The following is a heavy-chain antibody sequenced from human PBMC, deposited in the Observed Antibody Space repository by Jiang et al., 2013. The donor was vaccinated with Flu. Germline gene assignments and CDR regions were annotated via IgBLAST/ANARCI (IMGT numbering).Heavy chain of an antibody. V-gene: IGHV3-66*01. D-gene: IGHD5-24*01. CDR2: IYSGGST. CDR3: ARPDGYKTPGAFDI. CDR1: GFTVSSNY. J-gene: IGHJ3*02. Sequence: QLLESGGGLVQPGGSLRLSCAASGFTVSSNYTSWVRQAPGKGLEWVSVIYSGGSTYYADSVKGRFTISRDNSKNTLYLQMNSLRAEDTAVYYCARPDGYKTPGAFDIWGQGTMVTVSS.